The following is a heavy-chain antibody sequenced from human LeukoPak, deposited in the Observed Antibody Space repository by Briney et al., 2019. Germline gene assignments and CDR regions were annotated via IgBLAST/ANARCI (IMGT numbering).Heavy chain of an antibody. J-gene: IGHJ5*02. CDR2: ISSSSSTI. D-gene: IGHD1-26*01. V-gene: IGHV3-48*02. CDR1: GFTFSSYS. CDR3: AREYGGSYFINNWIDP. Sequence: SGGSLRLSCAASGFTFSSYSMTWVRQAPGKGLEWVSYISSSSSTIYYADSVKGRFTISRDNAKNSLYLQMNSLRDEDTAVYYCAREYGGSYFINNWIDPWGQGTLVTVSS.